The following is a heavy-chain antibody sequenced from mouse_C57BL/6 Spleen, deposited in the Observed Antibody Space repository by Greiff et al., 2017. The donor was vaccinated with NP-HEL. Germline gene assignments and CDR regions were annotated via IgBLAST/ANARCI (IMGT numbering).Heavy chain of an antibody. CDR3: ARGDDGNYVGFAY. Sequence: QVQLKQPGAELVRPGSSVKLSCKASGYTFTSYWMDWVKQRPGQGLEWIGNIYPSDSETHYNQKFKDKATLTVDKSSSTAYMQLSSLTSEDSAVYYCARGDDGNYVGFAYWGQGTLVTVSA. V-gene: IGHV1-61*01. CDR1: GYTFTSYW. CDR2: IYPSDSET. D-gene: IGHD2-1*01. J-gene: IGHJ3*01.